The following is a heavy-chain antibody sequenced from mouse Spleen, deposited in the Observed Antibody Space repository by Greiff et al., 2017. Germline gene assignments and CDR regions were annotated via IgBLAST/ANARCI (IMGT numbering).Heavy chain of an antibody. CDR2: IYPGNSDT. V-gene: IGHV1-5*01. CDR1: GYTFTSYW. J-gene: IGHJ2*01. CDR3: TEGEYFDY. Sequence: EVQLQQSGTVLARPGASVKMSCKTSGYTFTSYWMHWVKQRPGQGLEWIGAIYPGNSDTSYNQKFKGKAKLTAVTSASTAYMELSSLTNEDSAVYYCTEGEYFDYWGQGTTLTVSS.